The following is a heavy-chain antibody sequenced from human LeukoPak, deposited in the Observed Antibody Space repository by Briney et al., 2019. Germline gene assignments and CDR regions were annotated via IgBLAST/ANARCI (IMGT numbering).Heavy chain of an antibody. Sequence: GGSLRLSCAASGFTFSIYWMHWVRQAPGKVLVWVSRINSDCSSSIYADSVKGRFTISRDKAKNRLCLQMNSLRAEDTAVYYCAKTDLSYYDSSGSKKPFDIWGQGTMVTVSS. V-gene: IGHV3-74*01. CDR2: INSDCSSS. CDR3: AKTDLSYYDSSGSKKPFDI. CDR1: GFTFSIYW. J-gene: IGHJ3*02. D-gene: IGHD3-22*01.